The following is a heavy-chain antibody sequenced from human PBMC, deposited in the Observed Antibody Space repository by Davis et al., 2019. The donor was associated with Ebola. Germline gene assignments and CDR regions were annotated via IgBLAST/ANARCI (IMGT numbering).Heavy chain of an antibody. Sequence: ASVKVSCKASGYTFTGFYMHWVRQAPGQGLEWVGRINPNTGGTSFAQKFQGRVTVTRDTSTTTVYMDLRSLRSDDTAVYYCARDGRAPRMLYGMDVWGQGTTVTVSS. CDR1: GYTFTGFY. V-gene: IGHV1-2*06. CDR2: INPNTGGT. J-gene: IGHJ6*02. D-gene: IGHD1-1*01. CDR3: ARDGRAPRMLYGMDV.